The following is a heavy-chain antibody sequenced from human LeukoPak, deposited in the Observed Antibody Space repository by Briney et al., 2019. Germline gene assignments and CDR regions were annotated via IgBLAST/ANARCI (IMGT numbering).Heavy chain of an antibody. D-gene: IGHD6-6*01. CDR1: GYTFTGSY. CDR3: ACSSSHADY. Sequence: ASVKVSCKASGYTFTGSYMHWVRQAPGQGLEWMGWINPDSGVTKYSQKFQGRVTMTRDTSISTAYMELSRLRSDDTAVYYCACSSSHADYWGQGTLVTVSS. V-gene: IGHV1-2*02. CDR2: INPDSGVT. J-gene: IGHJ4*02.